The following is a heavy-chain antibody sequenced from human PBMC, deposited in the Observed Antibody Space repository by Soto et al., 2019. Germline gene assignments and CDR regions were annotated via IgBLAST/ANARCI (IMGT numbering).Heavy chain of an antibody. CDR2: ISHSGSA. V-gene: IGHV4-34*01. D-gene: IGHD6-19*01. Sequence: SETLSLTCAVYGGSLRNYYWNWILQPPWKGLECIGEISHSGSADYSPTLKSRATISVDTSRNQFSLKLRSVTAADTAVYYCARRGKSSGWAPDYWGQGTLVTVSS. CDR3: ARRGKSSGWAPDY. CDR1: GGSLRNYY. J-gene: IGHJ4*02.